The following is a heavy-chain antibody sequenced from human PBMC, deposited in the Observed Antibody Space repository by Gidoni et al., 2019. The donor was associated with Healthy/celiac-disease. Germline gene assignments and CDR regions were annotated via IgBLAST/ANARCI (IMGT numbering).Heavy chain of an antibody. CDR1: GFTFSSSS. CDR2: ISSSSSYI. V-gene: IGHV3-21*01. Sequence: EVQLVESGGGLVKPGGSLRLSCAASGFTFSSSSMNWVRQAPGKGLEWVSSISSSSSYIYHADSVKGRFTISRDHAKNSLYLQMTSLRAEDTAVYYCARDGGYYYDSSGPSFDWYFDLWGRGTLVTVSS. J-gene: IGHJ2*01. CDR3: ARDGGYYYDSSGPSFDWYFDL. D-gene: IGHD3-22*01.